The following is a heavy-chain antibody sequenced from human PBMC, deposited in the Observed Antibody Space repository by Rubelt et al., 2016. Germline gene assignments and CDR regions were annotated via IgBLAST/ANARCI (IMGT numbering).Heavy chain of an antibody. CDR1: GFTFSTFA. J-gene: IGHJ4*02. V-gene: IGHV3-23*04. CDR2: INPSGGGK. CDR3: AKPTSTWITFHY. Sequence: EVQLVGSGGGLVQPGGSLRLSCAASGFTFSTFALSWVRKAPGRGLGGVSGINPSGGGKYYADSRKGRFTLPGDNAKTTRDLQMNSLGAEDTAVYDCAKPTSTWITFHYWGQGTLVTVSS. D-gene: IGHD6-13*01.